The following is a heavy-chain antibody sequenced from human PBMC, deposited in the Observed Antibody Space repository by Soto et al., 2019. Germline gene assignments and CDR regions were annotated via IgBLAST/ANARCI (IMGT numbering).Heavy chain of an antibody. D-gene: IGHD3-22*01. V-gene: IGHV4-30-4*01. CDR1: GGSISSGDYY. CDR3: AREGNGSSGYYLAY. J-gene: IGHJ4*02. Sequence: PSETLSLTCTVSGGSISSGDYYWSWIRQPPGKGLEWIGYIYYSGSTYYNPSLKSRVTISVDTSKNQFSLKLSSVTAADTAVYYCAREGNGSSGYYLAYWGQGTLVTVSS. CDR2: IYYSGST.